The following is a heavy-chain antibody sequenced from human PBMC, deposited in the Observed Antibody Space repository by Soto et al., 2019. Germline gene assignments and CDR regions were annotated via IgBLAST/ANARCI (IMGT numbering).Heavy chain of an antibody. J-gene: IGHJ4*02. Sequence: QVQLQESGPGLVKPSGTLSLTCAVSGDSVSSYYWWSWVRQPPGKGLECIGEVYHDGSTNYKTSLKSRIIRSGCASKNPFSLGMNSVTAAGSAVYYCAGLESYSGSCFDHWGQGILVTVCS. D-gene: IGHD1-26*01. CDR2: VYHDGST. CDR3: AGLESYSGSCFDH. CDR1: GDSVSSYYW. V-gene: IGHV4-4*02.